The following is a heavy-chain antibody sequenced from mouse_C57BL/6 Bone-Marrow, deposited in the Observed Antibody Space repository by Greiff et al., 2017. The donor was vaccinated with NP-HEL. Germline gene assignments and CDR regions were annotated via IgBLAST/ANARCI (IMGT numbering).Heavy chain of an antibody. Sequence: DVMLVESGGGLVQPGGSLKLSCAASGFTFSDYYMYWVRQTPEKRLEWVAYISNGGGSTYYPDTVKGRFTISRDQAKNALYLQMSRLKSEDTAMYYCARLGITTVVRYFDVWGTGTTVTVSS. CDR3: ARLGITTVVRYFDV. CDR1: GFTFSDYY. J-gene: IGHJ1*03. CDR2: ISNGGGST. D-gene: IGHD1-1*01. V-gene: IGHV5-12*01.